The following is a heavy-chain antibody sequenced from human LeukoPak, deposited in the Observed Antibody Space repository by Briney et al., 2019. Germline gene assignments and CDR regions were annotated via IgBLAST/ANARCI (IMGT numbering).Heavy chain of an antibody. D-gene: IGHD4-17*01. Sequence: GGSLRLSCAAPEFTFSSYWMSWVRQAPGKGLEWVANIKQDGGEKYYLDSVKGRFTVSRDNAKNSLYLQMSSLRAEDTAVYYCARVGARQILEYWGQGTLVTVSS. CDR1: EFTFSSYW. CDR3: ARVGARQILEY. J-gene: IGHJ4*02. V-gene: IGHV3-7*01. CDR2: IKQDGGEK.